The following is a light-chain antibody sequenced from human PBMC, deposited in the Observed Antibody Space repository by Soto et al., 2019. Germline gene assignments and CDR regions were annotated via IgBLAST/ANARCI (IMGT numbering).Light chain of an antibody. J-gene: IGKJ1*01. CDR3: QHYNSYSEA. Sequence: DLPIDQDPSTLSGPVGDRITITCRASQTISSWLAWYQQKPGKAPKLLIYKASTLKSGVPSRFSGSGSGTEFTLTISSLQPDDFATYYCQHYNSYSEAFGQGTKVDIK. CDR2: KAS. CDR1: QTISSW. V-gene: IGKV1-5*03.